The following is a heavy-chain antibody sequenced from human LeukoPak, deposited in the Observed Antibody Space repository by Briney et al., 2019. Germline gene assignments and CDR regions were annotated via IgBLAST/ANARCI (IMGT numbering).Heavy chain of an antibody. D-gene: IGHD3-22*01. CDR2: INHSGSI. V-gene: IGHV4-34*01. CDR3: ARTSIYYDSSGYRS. J-gene: IGHJ5*02. CDR1: GGSFSGYY. Sequence: SETLSLTCAVYGGSFSGYYWSWIRQPPGKGLEWIGEINHSGSINYNPSLKSRVTISVDTSKNQFSLKLSSVTAADTAVYYCARTSIYYDSSGYRSWGQGTLVTVSS.